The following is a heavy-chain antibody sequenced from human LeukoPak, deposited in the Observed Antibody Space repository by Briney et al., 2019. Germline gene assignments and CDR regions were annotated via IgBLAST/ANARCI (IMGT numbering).Heavy chain of an antibody. V-gene: IGHV3-7*01. CDR2: IKQDGSEK. CDR1: GFTFSSYA. CDR3: ARDEAQGIYYYYYYMDV. D-gene: IGHD6-13*01. Sequence: GGSLRLSCAASGFTFSSYAMSWVRQAPGKGLEWVANIKQDGSEKYYVDSVKGRFTISRDNAKNSLYLQMNSLRAEDTAVYYCARDEAQGIYYYYYYMDVWGKGTTVTVSS. J-gene: IGHJ6*03.